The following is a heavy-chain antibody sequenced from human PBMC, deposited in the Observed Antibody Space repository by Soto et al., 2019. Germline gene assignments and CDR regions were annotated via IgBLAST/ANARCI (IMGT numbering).Heavy chain of an antibody. CDR2: IYHRGTT. Sequence: PSETLSLTCAVSGDSISNTNWWSWVRQPPGKGLEWIAEIYHRGTTNYNPSLKSRVTITLDKSNNQFSLKLTSVTAADTAVYYCARPIDGFYAMDVWGQGTTVTVSS. CDR3: ARPIDGFYAMDV. J-gene: IGHJ6*02. CDR1: GDSISNTNW. D-gene: IGHD3-9*01. V-gene: IGHV4-4*02.